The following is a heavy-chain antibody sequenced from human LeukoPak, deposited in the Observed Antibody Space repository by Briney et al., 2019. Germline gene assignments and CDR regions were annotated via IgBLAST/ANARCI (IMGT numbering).Heavy chain of an antibody. J-gene: IGHJ4*02. D-gene: IGHD2-2*01. CDR1: GFTFGSYS. CDR3: ARDQLSGGVVPAAIGY. CDR2: ISSSSYI. Sequence: GGSLRLSCAASGFTFGSYSMNWVRQAPGKGLEWVSSISSSSYIYYADSVKGRFTISRDNAKNSLYLQMNSLRAEDTAVYYCARDQLSGGVVPAAIGYWGQGTLVTVSS. V-gene: IGHV3-21*01.